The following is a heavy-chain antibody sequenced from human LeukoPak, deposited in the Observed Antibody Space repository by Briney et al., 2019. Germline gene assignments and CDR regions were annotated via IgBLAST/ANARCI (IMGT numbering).Heavy chain of an antibody. V-gene: IGHV3-30-3*01. CDR3: ARDKYPSTSYFYYYAMDV. D-gene: IGHD2-2*01. CDR1: GFTFSSYA. J-gene: IGHJ6*02. CDR2: ISYDGSNK. Sequence: GRSLRLSCAASGFTFSSYALHWVRQTPGKGLEWVTVISYDGSNKYYADSVKGRFTISRDNSKNTLYLQMNSLRPEDTAVYYCARDKYPSTSYFYYYAMDVWGQGTTVTAPS.